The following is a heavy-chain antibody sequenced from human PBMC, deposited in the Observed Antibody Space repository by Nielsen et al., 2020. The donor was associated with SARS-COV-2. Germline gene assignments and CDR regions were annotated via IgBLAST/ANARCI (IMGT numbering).Heavy chain of an antibody. CDR3: ARDYGFGVEMATSRAFDI. D-gene: IGHD5-24*01. V-gene: IGHV4-59*12. J-gene: IGHJ3*02. CDR2: IYYSGST. Sequence: SETLSLTCTVSGGSISSYYWSWIRQPPGKRLEWIGYIYYSGSTSYNPSLRSRVTISVDTSKNQFSLSLSSVTAADTAVYYCARDYGFGVEMATSRAFDIWGQGTMVTVSS. CDR1: GGSISSYY.